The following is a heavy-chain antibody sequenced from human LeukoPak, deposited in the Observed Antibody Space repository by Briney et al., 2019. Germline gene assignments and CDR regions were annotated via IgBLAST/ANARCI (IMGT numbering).Heavy chain of an antibody. CDR2: IYYSGST. CDR3: ARVGSYYLRYYMDV. CDR1: GGSISSYY. J-gene: IGHJ6*03. Sequence: PSETLSLTCTVSGGSISSYYWSWIRQPPGKGLEWIGYIYYSGSTNYNPSLKSRVTISVDTSKNQFSLKLSSVTAADTAVYYCARVGSYYLRYYMDVWGKGTTVTVSS. D-gene: IGHD3-10*01. V-gene: IGHV4-59*01.